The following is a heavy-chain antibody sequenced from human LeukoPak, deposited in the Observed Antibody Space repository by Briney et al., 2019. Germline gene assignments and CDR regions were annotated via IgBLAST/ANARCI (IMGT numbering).Heavy chain of an antibody. J-gene: IGHJ5*02. CDR3: ARDFGGNNWFDP. V-gene: IGHV3-7*01. CDR1: GFTFSNAW. CDR2: IKQDGSEK. D-gene: IGHD3-10*01. Sequence: GGSLRLSCAASGFTFSNAWMSWVRQAPGKGLEWVANIKQDGSEKYYVDSVKGRFTISRDNAKNSLYLQMNSLRAEDTAVYYCARDFGGNNWFDPWGQGTLVTVSS.